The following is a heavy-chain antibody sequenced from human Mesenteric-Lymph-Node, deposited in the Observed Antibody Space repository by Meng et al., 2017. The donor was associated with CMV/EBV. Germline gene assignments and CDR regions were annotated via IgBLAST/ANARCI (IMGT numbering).Heavy chain of an antibody. CDR2: IIPILGIA. Sequence: SVKVSCKASGGTFSSYAISWVRQAPGQGREWMGGIIPILGIANYAQKFQGRVTITADKSTSTAYMELSSLRSEDTAVYYCAESYYYDSSGNPYYYYYGMDVWGQGTTVTVSS. D-gene: IGHD3-22*01. J-gene: IGHJ6*02. CDR1: GGTFSSYA. CDR3: AESYYYDSSGNPYYYYYGMDV. V-gene: IGHV1-69*10.